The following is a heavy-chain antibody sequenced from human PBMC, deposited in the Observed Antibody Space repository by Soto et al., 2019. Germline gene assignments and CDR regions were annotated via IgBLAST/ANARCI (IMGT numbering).Heavy chain of an antibody. CDR1: GFTFSSYA. J-gene: IGHJ4*02. CDR2: ISGSGGST. D-gene: IGHD3-16*02. CDR3: ARTESEGDDYAWGSCRKFDY. Sequence: GGSLRLSCAASGFTFSSYAMSWVRQAPGKGLEWVSAISGSGGSTYYADSVKGRFTISRDNSKNTLYLQMNSLRAEDTAVYYCARTESEGDDYAWGSCRKFDYWGQGTLVTVSS. V-gene: IGHV3-23*01.